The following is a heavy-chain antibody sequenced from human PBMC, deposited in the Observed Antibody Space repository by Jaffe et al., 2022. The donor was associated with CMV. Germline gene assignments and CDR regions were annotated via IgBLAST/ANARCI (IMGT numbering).Heavy chain of an antibody. Sequence: QMQVQESGPGLVKPSATLSLICTVSGGTISSSSYYWGWIRQPPGKGLEWIGSLFYSGNTNYNPSLKSRVSISVDTSKNQASLKLSSVTAADTAVYYCARWFGELFTPSYSYYYYMDVWGKGTTVTVSS. CDR1: GGTISSSSYY. CDR2: LFYSGNT. D-gene: IGHD3-10*01. CDR3: ARWFGELFTPSYSYYYYMDV. V-gene: IGHV4-39*01. J-gene: IGHJ6*03.